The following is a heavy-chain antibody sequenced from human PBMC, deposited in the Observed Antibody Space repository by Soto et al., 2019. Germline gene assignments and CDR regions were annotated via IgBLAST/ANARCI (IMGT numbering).Heavy chain of an antibody. D-gene: IGHD3-10*01. V-gene: IGHV1-3*01. J-gene: IGHJ4*02. CDR2: INAGNGNT. Sequence: QVQLVQSGAEVKKPGASVKVSCKASGYTFTSSAMHWVRQAPGQRLEWMGWINAGNGNTKYSQKFQGRVTITRDTSASTDYMELSSLRSEDTAVYYCARDFSWFGELIASDYWGQGTLVTVSS. CDR1: GYTFTSSA. CDR3: ARDFSWFGELIASDY.